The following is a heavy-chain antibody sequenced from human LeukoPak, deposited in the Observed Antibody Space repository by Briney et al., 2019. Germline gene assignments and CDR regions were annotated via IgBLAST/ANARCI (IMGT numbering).Heavy chain of an antibody. CDR3: ARARIVGATRAFDI. CDR1: GFTVSSNY. CDR2: IYSGGST. V-gene: IGHV3-53*01. D-gene: IGHD1-26*01. J-gene: IGHJ3*02. Sequence: TGGSLGLSCAASGFTVSSNYMSWVRQAPGKGLEWVSIIYSGGSTYYADSVKGRFTISRDNSKNTLYLQMNSLRAEDTAVYYCARARIVGATRAFDIWGQGTMVTVSS.